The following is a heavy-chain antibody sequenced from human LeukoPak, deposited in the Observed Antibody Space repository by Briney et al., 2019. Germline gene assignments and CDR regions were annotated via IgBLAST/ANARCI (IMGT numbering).Heavy chain of an antibody. Sequence: SETLSLTCTVSGGSISSGDYYWRWIRQPPGKGLEWIGYIYYSGSTYYNPSLKSRVTISVDTSKNQFSLKLSSVTAADTAVYYCARGLLGCSGGSCYVWAFDIWGQGTMVTVSS. CDR1: GGSISSGDYY. J-gene: IGHJ3*02. D-gene: IGHD2-15*01. V-gene: IGHV4-30-4*08. CDR3: ARGLLGCSGGSCYVWAFDI. CDR2: IYYSGST.